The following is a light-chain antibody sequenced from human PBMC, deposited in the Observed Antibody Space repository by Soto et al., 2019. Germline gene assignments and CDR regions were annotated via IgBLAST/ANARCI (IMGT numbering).Light chain of an antibody. CDR1: QSVSRN. V-gene: IGKV3-15*01. CDR3: QQYSNWPPIT. J-gene: IGKJ5*01. CDR2: GAS. Sequence: EIVMTQSPATLSVSPGERATLSSRASQSVSRNLAWYQQKPGQAPRLLIYGASTRATGIPARFSGSGSGTEFTLTISSLQSEDFAVYYCQQYSNWPPITFGQGTRLEI.